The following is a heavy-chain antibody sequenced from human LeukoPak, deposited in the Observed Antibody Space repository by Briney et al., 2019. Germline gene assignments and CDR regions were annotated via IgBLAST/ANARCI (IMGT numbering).Heavy chain of an antibody. V-gene: IGHV4-34*01. D-gene: IGHD3-22*01. CDR1: GGSFSGYY. CDR2: INHSGST. Sequence: SETLSLTCAVYGGSFSGYYWSWIRQPPGKGLEWIGEINHSGSTNYNPSLKSRVTISVDTSKNQFSLKPSSVTAADTAVYYCARDDSSGNIDYWGQGTLVTVSS. J-gene: IGHJ4*02. CDR3: ARDDSSGNIDY.